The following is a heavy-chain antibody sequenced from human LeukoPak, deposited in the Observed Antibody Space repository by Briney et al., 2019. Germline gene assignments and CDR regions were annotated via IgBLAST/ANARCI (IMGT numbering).Heavy chain of an antibody. CDR3: AKVSGGGLYYDGMDV. D-gene: IGHD1-14*01. CDR1: GFTFNNYA. J-gene: IGHJ6*02. V-gene: IGHV3-23*01. CDR2: ISVSGGTT. Sequence: PGGSLRLSCAASGFTFNNYAMNWVRQAPGEGLEWVSVISVSGGTTYYAYSVNGRFTISRDSSKNTLYLQMNSPRAEDTAVYYCAKVSGGGLYYDGMDVWGQGTTVTVSS.